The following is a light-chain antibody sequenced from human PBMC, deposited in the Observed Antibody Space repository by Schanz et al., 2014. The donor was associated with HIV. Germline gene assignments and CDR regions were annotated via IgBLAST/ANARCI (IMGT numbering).Light chain of an antibody. V-gene: IGLV2-11*01. CDR2: EVN. CDR3: SSYTSSSTLV. CDR1: SSDVGGYNY. J-gene: IGLJ3*02. Sequence: QSALTQPRSVSGSPGQSVTISCTGTSSDVGGYNYVSWYQHHPAKPPKLIIYEVNKRPSGIPNRFSGSKSGNTASLTISGLQAEDEADYYCSSYTSSSTLVFGGGTKLTVL.